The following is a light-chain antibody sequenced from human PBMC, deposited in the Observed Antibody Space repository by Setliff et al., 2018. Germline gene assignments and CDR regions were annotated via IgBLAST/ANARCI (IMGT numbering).Light chain of an antibody. J-gene: IGLJ1*01. CDR2: DVS. CDR1: SHDVGGYDY. CDR3: SSYSSRTTLDV. Sequence: QSVLAQPRSVSGSLGQSVTISCTGGSHDVGGYDYVSWYQQHPGKAPKLMIYDVSVRPSGVSSRFSGSKSGNTASLTISGLQAEDEADYYCSSYSSRTTLDVFGTGTKVNVL. V-gene: IGLV2-14*03.